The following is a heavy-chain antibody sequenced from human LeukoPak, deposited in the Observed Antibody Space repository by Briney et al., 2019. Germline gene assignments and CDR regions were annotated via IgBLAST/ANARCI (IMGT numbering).Heavy chain of an antibody. D-gene: IGHD3-22*01. Sequence: GGSLRLSCAVSGFTFNIYYMSWIRQAPGKGLEWISYIGLHGYPLDYADSVKGRFTISRDNAKNSLHLDMSSLTAEDTAVYYCARKDFSSGSFTYWGQGTLVTVSS. V-gene: IGHV3-11*04. CDR1: GFTFNIYY. CDR2: IGLHGYPL. CDR3: ARKDFSSGSFTY. J-gene: IGHJ4*02.